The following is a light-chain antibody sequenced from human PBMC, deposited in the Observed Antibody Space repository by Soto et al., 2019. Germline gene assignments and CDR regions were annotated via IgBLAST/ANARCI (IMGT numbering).Light chain of an antibody. J-gene: IGKJ1*01. V-gene: IGKV3D-15*01. CDR2: GAS. CDR3: QQYNNWPWT. Sequence: EIVLTQFPGTLSLSPGGRATLXCRASQSISSNYLAWYQQKPGQTPRLLIYGASTRAAGIPARFSGSGSGTEFTLTISSLQSEDFAVYYCQQYNNWPWTFGQGTKVDIK. CDR1: QSISSN.